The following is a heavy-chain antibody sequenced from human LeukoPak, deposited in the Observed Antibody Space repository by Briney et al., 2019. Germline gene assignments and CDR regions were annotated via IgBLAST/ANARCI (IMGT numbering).Heavy chain of an antibody. CDR1: GYTFTSYY. CDR2: INPSGGST. CDR3: ARTLTTVVTWYYFDY. J-gene: IGHJ4*02. Sequence: GASVKVSCKASGYTFTSYYMHWVRQAPGQGLEWMGIINPSGGSTSYAQKFQGRVTMTRDTSTSTVYMELSSLRSEDTAVYYCARTLTTVVTWYYFDYWGQGTLVTVSS. D-gene: IGHD4-23*01. V-gene: IGHV1-46*01.